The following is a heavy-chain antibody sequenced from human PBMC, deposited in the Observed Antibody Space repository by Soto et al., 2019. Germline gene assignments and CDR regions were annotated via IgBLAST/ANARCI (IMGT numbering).Heavy chain of an antibody. Sequence: QVQLVQSGAEVKKPGSSVTVSCKASGGTFSSYAISLVRQAPGQGREWMGGIIPIFGTANYAQTSQGRVTITADESTSTAYMELSSLSSEDTAVYYCARDATVVTPGWYFDLWGRGTLVTVSS. V-gene: IGHV1-69*12. J-gene: IGHJ2*01. D-gene: IGHD4-17*01. CDR2: IIPIFGTA. CDR1: GGTFSSYA. CDR3: ARDATVVTPGWYFDL.